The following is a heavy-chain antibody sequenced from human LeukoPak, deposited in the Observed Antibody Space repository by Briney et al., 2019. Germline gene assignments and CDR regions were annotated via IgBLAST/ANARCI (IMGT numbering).Heavy chain of an antibody. D-gene: IGHD2-15*01. V-gene: IGHV3-11*01. CDR1: GFTFSDYY. Sequence: GGSLRLSGAASGFTFSDYYMSWIRQAPGKGLEWVSYISSSGSTIYYADSVKGRFTISRDNAKNSLYLQMNSLRAEDTAVYYCARGTVVVAAFFDYWGQGTLVTVSS. J-gene: IGHJ4*02. CDR3: ARGTVVVAAFFDY. CDR2: ISSSGSTI.